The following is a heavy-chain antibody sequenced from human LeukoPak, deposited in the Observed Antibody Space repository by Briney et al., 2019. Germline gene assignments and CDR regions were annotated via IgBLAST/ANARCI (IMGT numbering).Heavy chain of an antibody. CDR2: ISSSGSTI. D-gene: IGHD1-1*01. Sequence: QPGGSLRLSCAASGFTFSSYEMNWVRQAPGKGLEWVSYISSSGSTIYYEDSVKGRFTISRDNAKNSLYLQMNSLRAEDTAVYYCATSYGDATGPGRDYWGQGTLVTVSS. V-gene: IGHV3-48*03. CDR1: GFTFSSYE. J-gene: IGHJ4*02. CDR3: ATSYGDATGPGRDY.